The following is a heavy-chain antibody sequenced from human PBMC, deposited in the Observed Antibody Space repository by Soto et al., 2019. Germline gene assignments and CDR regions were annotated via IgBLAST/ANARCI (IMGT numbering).Heavy chain of an antibody. CDR1: GISLSGKA. CDR3: ARDTLRDIVIMIYSTERHAMDV. V-gene: IGHV3-30-3*01. D-gene: IGHD2-8*01. J-gene: IGHJ6*02. Sequence: GGSLRLSFAASGISLSGKAVLCVRQARGRAGVWVSIISYDGSNKYYADSVKGRFTIARDNSKNTLYLQMNSLRAEDTAVYYCARDTLRDIVIMIYSTERHAMDVWGQGTTVTVSS. CDR2: ISYDGSNK.